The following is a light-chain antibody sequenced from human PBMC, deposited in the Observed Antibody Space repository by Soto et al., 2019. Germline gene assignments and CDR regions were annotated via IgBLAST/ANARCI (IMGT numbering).Light chain of an antibody. CDR1: SSDVGGYNY. V-gene: IGLV2-14*01. Sequence: QSVLTQPASVSGSPGQSITISCTGTSSDVGGYNYVSWYQQHPGKAPKLMIYDVSNRPSGVSNRFSGSKSGNTASLTISGRQDEDEADYYCCSYTSSSTYVFGTGTKVTVL. CDR2: DVS. CDR3: CSYTSSSTYV. J-gene: IGLJ1*01.